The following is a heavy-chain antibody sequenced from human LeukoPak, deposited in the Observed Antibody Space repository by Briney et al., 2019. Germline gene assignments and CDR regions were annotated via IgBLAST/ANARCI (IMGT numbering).Heavy chain of an antibody. V-gene: IGHV4-39*01. CDR2: IYYSGST. D-gene: IGHD3-16*01. J-gene: IGHJ6*03. Sequence: SETLSLTCTVSGGSISSSSYYWGWIRQPPGKGLEWIGSIYYSGSTYYNPSLKSRVTISVDTSKNQFSLKLSSMTAADTAVYYCARGGDYYMDVWGKGTTVTVSS. CDR3: ARGGDYYMDV. CDR1: GGSISSSSYY.